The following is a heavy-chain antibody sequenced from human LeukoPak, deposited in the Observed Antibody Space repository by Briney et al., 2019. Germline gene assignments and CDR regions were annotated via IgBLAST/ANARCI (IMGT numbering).Heavy chain of an antibody. CDR3: ARQRAVAGHINWFDP. CDR1: GGSISSSSYY. CDR2: IYYSGST. V-gene: IGHV4-39*01. Sequence: SETLSLTCTVSGGSISSSSYYWGWIRQPPGKGLEWIGSIYYSGSTYYNPSLKSRVTISVDTSKNQFSLKLSSVTAADTAVYYCARQRAVAGHINWFDPWGQGTLVTVSS. J-gene: IGHJ5*02. D-gene: IGHD6-19*01.